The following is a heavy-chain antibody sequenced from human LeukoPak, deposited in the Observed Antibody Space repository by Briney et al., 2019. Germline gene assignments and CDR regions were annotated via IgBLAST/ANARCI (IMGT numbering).Heavy chain of an antibody. CDR2: INPNSGGT. Sequence: GASVKVSCKASGYTFTGYYMHWVRQAPGQGLEWMGWINPNSGGTNYAQKFQGRVTMTRDTSISTAYMELSRLRSDDTAVYYCARTRVIVGVVSWFDPWGQGTLVTVSS. CDR3: ARTRVIVGVVSWFDP. J-gene: IGHJ5*02. D-gene: IGHD1-26*01. CDR1: GYTFTGYY. V-gene: IGHV1-2*02.